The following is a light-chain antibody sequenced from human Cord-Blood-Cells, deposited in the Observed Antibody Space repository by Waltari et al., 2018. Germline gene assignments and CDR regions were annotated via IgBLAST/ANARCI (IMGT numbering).Light chain of an antibody. J-gene: IGKJ1*01. CDR2: GAS. CDR3: QQYNNWPWT. V-gene: IGKV3-15*01. CDR1: QSVSSN. Sequence: EIVMTQSPATLSVSPGERATLSCRASQSVSSNLAWYQQKPGQAPRLLIYGASTRATGIPASVSGSGSGTEFTLHIRSLQSEDFAVYYCQQYNNWPWTFGQGTKGEIK.